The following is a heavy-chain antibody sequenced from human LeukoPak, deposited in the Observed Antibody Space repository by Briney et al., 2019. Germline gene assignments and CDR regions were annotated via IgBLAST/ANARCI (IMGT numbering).Heavy chain of an antibody. V-gene: IGHV4-59*12. D-gene: IGHD3-10*01. Sequence: PSETLSLTCTVSGGSISSYYWSWIRQPPGKGLEWIGYIYYSGSTNYNPSLKSRVTISVDTSKNQFSLKMNSVTAADTAVYYCARGQWFRAFWSRGTPVTVSS. CDR1: GGSISSYY. CDR2: IYYSGST. J-gene: IGHJ4*02. CDR3: ARGQWFRAF.